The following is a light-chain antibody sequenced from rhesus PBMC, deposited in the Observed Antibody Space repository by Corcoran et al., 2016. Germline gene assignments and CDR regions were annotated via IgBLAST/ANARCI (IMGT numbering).Light chain of an antibody. CDR2: DAS. CDR1: QSVSSS. Sequence: EIVLTQPPATLSLSPGERATLSCRASQSVSSSLAWYQQKPGQAPRLLIYDASSRATGIPDRLSGSGSGTDFTFTISSLEPEDVGVYYCQQYRNWPLTFGGGTKVDLK. CDR3: QQYRNWPLT. J-gene: IGKJ4*01. V-gene: IGKV3-35*01.